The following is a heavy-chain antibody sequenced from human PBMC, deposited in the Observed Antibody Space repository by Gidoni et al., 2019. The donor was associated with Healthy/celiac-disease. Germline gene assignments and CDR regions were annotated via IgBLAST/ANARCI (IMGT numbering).Heavy chain of an antibody. D-gene: IGHD2-2*02. CDR1: GLTFGSYG. CDR3: ARGAICRQPGHWFDP. J-gene: IGHJ5*02. CDR2: IWYERSNK. V-gene: IGHV3-33*01. Sequence: QLQLVESGAGVLQPGRSLRLSCAGSGLTFGSYGMHWVSLAPGKGGGGVVVIWYERSNKYYADSEKGLFTISRNNSKNTLYLQMNSMRAEDTAVYYCARGAICRQPGHWFDPWGQGTLVTVSS.